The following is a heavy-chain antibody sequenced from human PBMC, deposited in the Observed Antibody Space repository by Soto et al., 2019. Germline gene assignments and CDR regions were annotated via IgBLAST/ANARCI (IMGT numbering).Heavy chain of an antibody. D-gene: IGHD2-15*01. Sequence: SETLSLTCSVSGDSISTVDYFWAWIRQPPGQALEYIGYIYKSTTTYYNPSFESRVAISLDTSKSQFSLTVTSVTAADTAVYFCARGRYCRTGRCFPNWFDSWGQGTLVTVSS. CDR3: ARGRYCRTGRCFPNWFDS. CDR1: GDSISTVDYF. J-gene: IGHJ5*01. CDR2: IYKSTTT. V-gene: IGHV4-30-4*01.